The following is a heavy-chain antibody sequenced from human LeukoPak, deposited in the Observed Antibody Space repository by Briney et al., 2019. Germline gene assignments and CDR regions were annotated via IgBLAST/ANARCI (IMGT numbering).Heavy chain of an antibody. V-gene: IGHV4-34*01. D-gene: IGHD6-25*01. CDR1: GGSFSGYY. Sequence: SETLSLTCAVYGGSFSGYYWSWIRQPPGKGLEWIGEINHSGSTNYNPSLKSRVTISVDKSKNQFSLQLSSVTAADTALYYCARPTGRGGYPTDPFDIWGQGTMVTVPS. CDR3: ARPTGRGGYPTDPFDI. CDR2: INHSGST. J-gene: IGHJ3*02.